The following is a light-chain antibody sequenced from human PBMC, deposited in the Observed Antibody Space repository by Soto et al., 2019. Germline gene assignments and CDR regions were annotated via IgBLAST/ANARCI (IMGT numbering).Light chain of an antibody. CDR3: QQYNSYSPT. V-gene: IGKV1-5*01. CDR2: DAS. J-gene: IGKJ1*01. CDR1: QSISSW. Sequence: DIQMTQSPSTLSASVGDRVTITCRASQSISSWLSWYQQKPGKAPKLLIYDASSLEGGVPSRFSGSGSGTEFTLTISSLQPDDFATYYCQQYNSYSPTFGQGTKVESK.